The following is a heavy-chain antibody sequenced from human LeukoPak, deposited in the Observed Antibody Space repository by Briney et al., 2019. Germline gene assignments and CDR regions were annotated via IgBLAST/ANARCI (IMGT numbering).Heavy chain of an antibody. V-gene: IGHV3-30*02. CDR1: GFTFSSYG. CDR2: IRYDGSNK. CDR3: AKAGVGATREYYFDY. J-gene: IGHJ4*02. Sequence: GGSLRLSCAASGFTFSSYGMHWVRQAPGKGLEWVAFIRYDGSNKYYADSVKGRFTISRDNSKNTLYLQMNSLRAEDTAVYYCAKAGVGATREYYFDYWDQGTLVTVSS. D-gene: IGHD1-26*01.